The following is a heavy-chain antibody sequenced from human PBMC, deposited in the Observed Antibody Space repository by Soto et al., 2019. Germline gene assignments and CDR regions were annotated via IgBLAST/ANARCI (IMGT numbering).Heavy chain of an antibody. CDR3: ARDRGPSSGYYPYWFDP. Sequence: QVQLVQAGAEVKKPGSSVKVSCKASGGTFSSYAISWVRQAPGQGLEWMGEIIPIFGTANYAQKFQGRVTITADESTSTAYMELSSLISEDTAVYYCARDRGPSSGYYPYWFDPWGHGTLVTVSS. V-gene: IGHV1-69*12. J-gene: IGHJ5*02. CDR2: IIPIFGTA. D-gene: IGHD3-22*01. CDR1: GGTFSSYA.